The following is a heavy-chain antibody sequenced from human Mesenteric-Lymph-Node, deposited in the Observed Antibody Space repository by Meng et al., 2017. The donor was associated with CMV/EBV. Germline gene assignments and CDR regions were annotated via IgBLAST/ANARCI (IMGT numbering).Heavy chain of an antibody. CDR1: GGTFSSYA. Sequence: ASVKVSCKASGGTFSSYAISWVRQAPGQGLEWMGIINPSGGSTSYAQKFQGRVTMTRDTSTSTAYMELSSLRPEDTAVYYCARGTNVLRGVIIYWGQGTVVTVSS. CDR3: ARGTNVLRGVIIY. CDR2: INPSGGST. J-gene: IGHJ4*02. D-gene: IGHD3-10*01. V-gene: IGHV1-46*01.